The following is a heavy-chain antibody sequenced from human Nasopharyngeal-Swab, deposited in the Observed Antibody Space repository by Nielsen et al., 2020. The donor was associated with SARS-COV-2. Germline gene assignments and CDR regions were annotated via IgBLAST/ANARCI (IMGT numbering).Heavy chain of an antibody. J-gene: IGHJ4*02. CDR3: SRVSYDILTGYWGFDY. CDR1: GYTFTSYA. Sequence: ASVTVSCKASGYTFTSYAMNWVRQAPGQGLEWMGWINTNTGNPTYAQGFTGRFVFSLDTSVSTAYLQISSLKAEDTAVYYCSRVSYDILTGYWGFDYWGQGTLVTVSS. CDR2: INTNTGNP. D-gene: IGHD3-9*01. V-gene: IGHV7-4-1*02.